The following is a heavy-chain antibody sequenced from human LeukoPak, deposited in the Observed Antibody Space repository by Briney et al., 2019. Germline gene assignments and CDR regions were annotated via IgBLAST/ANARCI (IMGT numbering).Heavy chain of an antibody. CDR3: ARGLLFSWFDP. J-gene: IGHJ5*02. D-gene: IGHD2-21*02. CDR1: GGSISSGGYY. CDR2: IYYSRST. Sequence: SQTLSLTCTVSGGSISSGGYYCSWIRQHPGKGLEWIGYIYYSRSTYYNPSLKSRVTISVDTSKNQFSLKLSSVTAADTAVYYCARGLLFSWFDPWGQGTLVTVSS. V-gene: IGHV4-31*03.